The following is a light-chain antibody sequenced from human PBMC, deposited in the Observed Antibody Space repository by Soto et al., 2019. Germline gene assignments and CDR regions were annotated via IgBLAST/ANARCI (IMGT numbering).Light chain of an antibody. V-gene: IGLV2-14*01. CDR2: EVS. J-gene: IGLJ2*01. CDR1: SSDVGGYNY. CDR3: SSDTSSSTVV. Sequence: QSALTQPASVSGSPGQSITISCTGTSSDVGGYNYVSWYQQHPGKAPKLMIYEVSNRPSGVSNRVSGSKSGNTASLTISGLQAEDEADYHCSSDTSSSTVVFGGGTKLTVL.